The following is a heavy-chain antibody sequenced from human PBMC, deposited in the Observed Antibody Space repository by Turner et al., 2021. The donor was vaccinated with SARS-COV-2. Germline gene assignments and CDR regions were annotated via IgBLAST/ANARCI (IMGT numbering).Heavy chain of an antibody. Sequence: QLQLQESGPGLVKPSETLSLTCTVSGGSISSSSYYWGWIRQPPGKGLEWFGNIYYSGSAYYNPSLKSRVTISVDPSKNQFSLKLTSVTAADTAVYYCARLMDTAMDYYGTDVWGQGTTVTVSS. V-gene: IGHV4-39*01. J-gene: IGHJ6*02. D-gene: IGHD5-18*01. CDR3: ARLMDTAMDYYGTDV. CDR1: GGSISSSSYY. CDR2: IYYSGSA.